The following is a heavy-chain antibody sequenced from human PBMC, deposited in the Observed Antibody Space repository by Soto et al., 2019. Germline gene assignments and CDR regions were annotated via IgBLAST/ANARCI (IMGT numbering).Heavy chain of an antibody. D-gene: IGHD2-15*01. CDR2: IHYSGYT. Sequence: SETLSLTCTVSGGSISSSGYYWGWIRQPPGEGLEWIGSIHYSGYTYYNPSLKSRVTISVDTSKNQFSLKLSSVTAADTAVYYCAREFDRGGPFDPWGQGTLVTVSS. CDR1: GGSISSSGYY. J-gene: IGHJ5*02. CDR3: AREFDRGGPFDP. V-gene: IGHV4-39*02.